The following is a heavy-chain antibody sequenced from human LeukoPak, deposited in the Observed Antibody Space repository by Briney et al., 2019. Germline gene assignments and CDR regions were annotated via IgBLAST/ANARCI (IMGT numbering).Heavy chain of an antibody. V-gene: IGHV3-7*01. CDR1: GLTFSSYW. CDR3: ARDLGAEDDY. CDR2: IKQDGSEK. Sequence: PGGSLRLSCAASGLTFSSYWMSWVRQAPGKGLEWVANIKQDGSEKYYVDSVKGRFTISRDNAKNALYLQMNSLRAEDTAVYYCARDLGAEDDYWGQGTLVTVSS. J-gene: IGHJ4*02.